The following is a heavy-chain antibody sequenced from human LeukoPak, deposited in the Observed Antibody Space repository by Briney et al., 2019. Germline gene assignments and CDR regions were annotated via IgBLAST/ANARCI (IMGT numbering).Heavy chain of an antibody. CDR2: INSDGSFT. CDR3: ARSDWFDS. J-gene: IGHJ5*01. Sequence: GGSLRLSCVASGFTLSNYWMHWVRQAQGKGLVWVSRINSDGSFTSYADSVKGRFTISRDNAKNTLYLQMISLRGDDTAAYYCARSDWFDSWGQGTLVTVSS. CDR1: GFTLSNYW. V-gene: IGHV3-74*01.